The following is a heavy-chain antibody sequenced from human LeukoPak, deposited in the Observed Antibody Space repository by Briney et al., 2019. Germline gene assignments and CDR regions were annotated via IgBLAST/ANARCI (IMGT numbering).Heavy chain of an antibody. CDR3: ARRPHYYDSSGYFNWFDP. V-gene: IGHV5-51*01. CDR1: RYSFTSYW. CDR2: ICPGDSDT. Sequence: GESLKISCKGSRYSFTSYWIGWVRQMPGKGLEWMGIICPGDSDTRYSPSFQGQVTISADKSISTAYLQWSSLKASDTAMYYCARRPHYYDSSGYFNWFDPWGQGTLVTVSS. D-gene: IGHD3-22*01. J-gene: IGHJ5*02.